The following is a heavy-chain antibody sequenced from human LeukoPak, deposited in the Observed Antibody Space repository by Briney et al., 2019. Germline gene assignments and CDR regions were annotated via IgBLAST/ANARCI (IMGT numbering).Heavy chain of an antibody. D-gene: IGHD3-22*01. J-gene: IGHJ6*03. CDR3: ARGRQDVTMIVVVMTAVSYYLDV. V-gene: IGHV4-4*09. CDR2: IYTSGST. CDR1: GGSISSYY. Sequence: SETLSLTCTVSGGSISSYYWSWIRQPPGKGLEWIGYIYTSGSTNYNPSLKRRVTISVDTSKNQFSLKLSSVTAADTAVYYCARGRQDVTMIVVVMTAVSYYLDVWGKGTTVTVS.